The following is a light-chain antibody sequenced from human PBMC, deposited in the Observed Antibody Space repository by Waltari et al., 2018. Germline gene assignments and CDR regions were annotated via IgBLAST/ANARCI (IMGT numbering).Light chain of an antibody. CDR1: QAITTD. CDR3: QKYNSAPRT. CDR2: AAS. Sequence: DIQMTQSPSSLSASVGDRITTPCRASQAITTDLAWYQQKPGKVPNLLIYAASTLQSGVPSRFSGSRSGTDFTLTISSLQPEDVATYYCQKYNSAPRTFGQGTKVEIK. V-gene: IGKV1-27*01. J-gene: IGKJ1*01.